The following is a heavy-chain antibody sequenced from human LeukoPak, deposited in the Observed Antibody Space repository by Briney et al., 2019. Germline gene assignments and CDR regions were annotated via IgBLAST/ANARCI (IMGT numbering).Heavy chain of an antibody. D-gene: IGHD1-26*01. Sequence: GGSLRLSCAASGFTFSNYWMHWVRQDPLKGLVWVSRINSDGGSTGYADSVKGRFTISRDNTKNTLYLQMNSLRAEDTALYYCARVGTSGSLIYWGQGTLVTVSS. V-gene: IGHV3-74*01. J-gene: IGHJ4*02. CDR2: INSDGGST. CDR3: ARVGTSGSLIY. CDR1: GFTFSNYW.